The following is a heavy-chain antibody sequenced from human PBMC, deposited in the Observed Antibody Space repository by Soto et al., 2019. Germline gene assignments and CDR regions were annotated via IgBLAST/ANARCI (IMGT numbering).Heavy chain of an antibody. D-gene: IGHD1-26*01. J-gene: IGHJ5*01. CDR2: ISWNSETL. Sequence: EVHLVESGGGLVQPGKSLRLSCAASGFTFDDHAMHWVRQGPGKGLEWVAHISWNSETLGYADSVKGRFIISRDNAKNSVYLEMNGLRPEDTAVYFCTSGSAAVRSYFFDSWGQGTLVTVSS. CDR1: GFTFDDHA. V-gene: IGHV3-9*01. CDR3: TSGSAAVRSYFFDS.